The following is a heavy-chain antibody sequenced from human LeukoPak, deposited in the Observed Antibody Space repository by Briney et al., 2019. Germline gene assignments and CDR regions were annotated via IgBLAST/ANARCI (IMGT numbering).Heavy chain of an antibody. J-gene: IGHJ5*02. CDR2: IKPNSGDT. CDR1: GYSFADYY. Sequence: ASVKVSCKASGYSFADYYMHWVRQAPGEGLEWMGWIKPNSGDTRSAQKFQGRVIMTRDTSTGTAYMELSSLRYDDTAVYYCATNILVRDIINWFDPWGQGTLVTVSS. CDR3: ATNILVRDIINWFDP. V-gene: IGHV1-2*02. D-gene: IGHD3-10*01.